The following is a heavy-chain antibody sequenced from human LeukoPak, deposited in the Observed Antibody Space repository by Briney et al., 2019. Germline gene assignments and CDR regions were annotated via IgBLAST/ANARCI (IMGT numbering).Heavy chain of an antibody. Sequence: GGSLRLSCAASGFTVSSNYMSWVRQAPGKGLEWVSVIYSGGSTYYADSVKGRFTISRDNAKNSLYLQMNSLRAEDTAVYYCARDNSKYYDILTGSFFGYWGQGTLVTVSS. V-gene: IGHV3-66*01. CDR3: ARDNSKYYDILTGSFFGY. J-gene: IGHJ4*02. CDR2: IYSGGST. D-gene: IGHD3-9*01. CDR1: GFTVSSNY.